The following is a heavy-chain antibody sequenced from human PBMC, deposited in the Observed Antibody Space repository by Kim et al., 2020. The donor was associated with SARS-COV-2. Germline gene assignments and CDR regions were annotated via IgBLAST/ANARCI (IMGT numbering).Heavy chain of an antibody. J-gene: IGHJ4*02. CDR2: IYYSGST. CDR1: GGSISSYY. V-gene: IGHV4-59*13. CDR3: ARSPPPDYFGRYYFDY. Sequence: SETLSLTCTVSGGSISSYYWSWIRQPPGKGLEWIGYIYYSGSTNYNPSLKSRVTISVDTSKNQFSLKLSSVTAADTAVYYCARSPPPDYFGRYYFDYWGQGTLVTVSS. D-gene: IGHD3-10*02.